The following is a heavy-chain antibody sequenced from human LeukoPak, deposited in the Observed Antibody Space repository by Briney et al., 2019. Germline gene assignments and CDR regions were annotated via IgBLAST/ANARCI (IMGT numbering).Heavy chain of an antibody. D-gene: IGHD4-17*01. CDR3: ASYGDYTDY. J-gene: IGHJ4*02. V-gene: IGHV4-39*01. CDR1: GGSISSSSYY. Sequence: PSETLSLTCTVSGGSISSSSYYWGWIRQPPGKGLEWIGSIYYSGSTYYNPSLKSRVTISADTSKNQFSLKLSSVTAADTAVYYCASYGDYTDYWGQGTLVTVSS. CDR2: IYYSGST.